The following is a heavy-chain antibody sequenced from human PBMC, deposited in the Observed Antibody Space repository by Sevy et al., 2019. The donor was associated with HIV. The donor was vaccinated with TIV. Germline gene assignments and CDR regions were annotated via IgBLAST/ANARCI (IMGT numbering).Heavy chain of an antibody. CDR2: ISSSGSYI. CDR3: AKDVYCSSTSCSYSSDAFDI. CDR1: GFTFRSYT. Sequence: GGSLRLSCVASGFTFRSYTMKWVRQAPGKGLECVSSISSSGSYIYYADSVKGRFTISRDDAKNSLYLQMNTLRAEDTAVYYCAKDVYCSSTSCSYSSDAFDIWGQGTMVTVSS. J-gene: IGHJ3*02. V-gene: IGHV3-21*04. D-gene: IGHD2-2*01.